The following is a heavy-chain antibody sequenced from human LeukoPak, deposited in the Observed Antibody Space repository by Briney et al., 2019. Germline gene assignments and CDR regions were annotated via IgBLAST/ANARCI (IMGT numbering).Heavy chain of an antibody. D-gene: IGHD3-10*01. CDR1: GFTFSSYG. CDR3: ARDHGLWFGPQFDAFDI. CDR2: IRYDGSNK. V-gene: IGHV3-30*02. Sequence: PGGSLRLSCAASGFTFSSYGMHWVRQAPGKGLEWVAFIRYDGSNKYYADSVKGRFTISRDNSKNTLYLQMSSLRAEDTAVYYCARDHGLWFGPQFDAFDIWGQGTMVTVSS. J-gene: IGHJ3*02.